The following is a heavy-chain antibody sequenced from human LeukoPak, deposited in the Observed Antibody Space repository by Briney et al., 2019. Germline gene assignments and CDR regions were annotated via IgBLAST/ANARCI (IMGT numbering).Heavy chain of an antibody. J-gene: IGHJ4*02. CDR2: INHDGGEK. V-gene: IGHV3-7*04. D-gene: IGHD3-3*01. CDR1: GFNFNGFW. Sequence: PGGSLRLSCAASGFNFNGFWMTWVRQAPGKGLEWVANINHDGGEKYYVDSVKGRFTISRDNAKNLLYLQMISLRAEDTAVYYCARERTYYDSSGGYRHDNWGQGTLVTVSS. CDR3: ARERTYYDSSGGYRHDN.